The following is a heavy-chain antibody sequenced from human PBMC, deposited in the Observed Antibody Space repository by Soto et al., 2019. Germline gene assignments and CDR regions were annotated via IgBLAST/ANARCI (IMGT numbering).Heavy chain of an antibody. CDR1: GGSISSGGYS. CDR2: IYHSGST. Sequence: TLSLTCAVSGGSISSGGYSWSWIRQPPGKGLEWIGYIYHSGSTYYNPSLKSRVTISVDRSKNQFSLKLSSVTAADTAVYYCARGSAKDFWNGYFPNWFDPWGQGTLVTVSS. V-gene: IGHV4-30-2*01. D-gene: IGHD3-3*01. CDR3: ARGSAKDFWNGYFPNWFDP. J-gene: IGHJ5*02.